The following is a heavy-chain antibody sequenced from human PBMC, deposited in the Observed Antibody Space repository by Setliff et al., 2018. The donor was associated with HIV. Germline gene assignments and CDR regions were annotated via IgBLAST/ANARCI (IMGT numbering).Heavy chain of an antibody. D-gene: IGHD3-22*01. CDR1: GYTFTSYG. J-gene: IGHJ4*02. CDR3: ARAYYHDSSGYQGFDY. V-gene: IGHV1-18*01. Sequence: ASVKVSCKASGYTFTSYGISWVRQAPGQGLEWMGWISAYNGNTNYAQKLQGRVTMTTETSTSTAYMELRSLRTDDTAVYYCARAYYHDSSGYQGFDYWGQGTLVTVSS. CDR2: ISAYNGNT.